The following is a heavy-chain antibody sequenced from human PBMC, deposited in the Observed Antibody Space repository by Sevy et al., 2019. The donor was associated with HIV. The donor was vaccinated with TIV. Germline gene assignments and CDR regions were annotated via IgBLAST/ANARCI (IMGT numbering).Heavy chain of an antibody. CDR3: ATTKDYYENSGDPFDY. CDR1: GYTLTKLA. Sequence: ASVKVSCKVSGYTLTKLAMHWVRQAPGKGLEWMGTFDPEDGETSYAQKFQGRVTMTEDTSTDTAYMELSSLRSEDTAVYYCATTKDYYENSGDPFDYWGQGTLVTVSS. D-gene: IGHD3-22*01. J-gene: IGHJ4*02. V-gene: IGHV1-24*01. CDR2: FDPEDGET.